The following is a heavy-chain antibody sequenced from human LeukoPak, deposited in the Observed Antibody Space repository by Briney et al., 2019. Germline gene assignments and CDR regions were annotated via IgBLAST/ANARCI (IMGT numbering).Heavy chain of an antibody. V-gene: IGHV1-58*01. Sequence: ASVKVSCKASGSTFTSSAVQWVRQARGQRLKWIGWIVVGSGNTNYAQKFQERVTITRDMSTSTAYMELSSLRSEDTAVYYCAAGAYVLRYFDWLPSSPFDPWGQGTLVTVSS. CDR1: GSTFTSSA. D-gene: IGHD3-9*01. J-gene: IGHJ5*02. CDR2: IVVGSGNT. CDR3: AAGAYVLRYFDWLPSSPFDP.